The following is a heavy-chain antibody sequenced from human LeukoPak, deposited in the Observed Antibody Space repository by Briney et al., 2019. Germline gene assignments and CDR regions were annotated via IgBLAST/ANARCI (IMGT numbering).Heavy chain of an antibody. CDR2: ISGSGDST. Sequence: PGGSLRLSCAASGFTFSSYGMSWVRQAPGKGLEWVSAISGSGDSTYYADSVKGRFTISRDNSKNTLCLQMNSLRAEDTAVYYCAKEGYYNILTGYYVDYWGQGTLVTVSS. D-gene: IGHD3-9*01. J-gene: IGHJ4*02. V-gene: IGHV3-23*01. CDR3: AKEGYYNILTGYYVDY. CDR1: GFTFSSYG.